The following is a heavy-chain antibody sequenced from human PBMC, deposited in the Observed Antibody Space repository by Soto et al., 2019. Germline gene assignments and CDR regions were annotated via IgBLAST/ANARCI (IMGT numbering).Heavy chain of an antibody. CDR2: IRSKAYGGTT. Sequence: SGGSLRLSCPASGFTFGDYAMSWFRQAPGKGLEWVSFIRSKAYGGTTEYAASVRGRFIISRDDSKSIAYLQMNSLKTEDTAVYYCTRAHGYSYQYYFDYWGQGTLVTVSS. CDR3: TRAHGYSYQYYFDY. J-gene: IGHJ4*02. CDR1: GFTFGDYA. D-gene: IGHD5-18*01. V-gene: IGHV3-49*03.